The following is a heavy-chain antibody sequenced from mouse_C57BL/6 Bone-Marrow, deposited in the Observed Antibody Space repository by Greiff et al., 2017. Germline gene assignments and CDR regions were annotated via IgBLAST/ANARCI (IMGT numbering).Heavy chain of an antibody. CDR1: GYTFTSYW. CDR2: IDPSDSYT. Sequence: VQLQQPGAELVMPGASVKLSCKASGYTFTSYWMHWVKQRPGQGLEWIGEIDPSDSYTNYNQKFKGKSTLTVDKSSSTAYMQLSSLTSEDSAVYYCAREGHYYYGPWFAYWGQGTLVTVSA. CDR3: AREGHYYYGPWFAY. V-gene: IGHV1-69*01. D-gene: IGHD1-1*01. J-gene: IGHJ3*01.